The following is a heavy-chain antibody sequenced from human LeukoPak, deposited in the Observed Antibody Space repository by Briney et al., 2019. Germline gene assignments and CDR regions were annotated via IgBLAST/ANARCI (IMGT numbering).Heavy chain of an antibody. CDR3: ASSLLTADAFDI. CDR2: INHSGST. J-gene: IGHJ3*02. Sequence: PSETLSLTCAVYGGSFSGYYWSWIRQPPGKGLEWIGEINHSGSTNYNPSLKSRVTISVDTSKNQFSLQLRSVTAADTAVYYCASSLLTADAFDIWGQGTMVTVSS. V-gene: IGHV4-34*01. D-gene: IGHD3-9*01. CDR1: GGSFSGYY.